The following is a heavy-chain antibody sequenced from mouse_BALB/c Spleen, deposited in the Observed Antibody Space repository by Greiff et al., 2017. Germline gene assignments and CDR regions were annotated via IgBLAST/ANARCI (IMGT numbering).Heavy chain of an antibody. D-gene: IGHD2-4*01. CDR1: GYSFTSYW. V-gene: IGHV1-5*01. CDR2: IYPGNSDT. CDR3: TRGGYDYLYAMDY. Sequence: VQLQQSGTVLARPGASVKMSCKASGYSFTSYWMHWVKQRPGQGLEWIGAIYPGNSDTSYNQKFKGKAKLTAVTSASTAYMELSSLTNEDSAVYYCTRGGYDYLYAMDYWGQGTSVTVSS. J-gene: IGHJ4*01.